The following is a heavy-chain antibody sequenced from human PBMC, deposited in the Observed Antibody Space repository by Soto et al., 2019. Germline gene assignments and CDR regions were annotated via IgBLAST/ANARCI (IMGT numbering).Heavy chain of an antibody. Sequence: QVQLVESGGGVVQPGRSLRLLCAASDFTFNNFAIHWVRQAPGKGLEWVAAIWYDGSKEYYHDSVKGRFTISRDISKKTLYLQLDSLGVEDTAVYYCARAPRFDWYFDVWGRGTVVTVSS. J-gene: IGHJ2*01. CDR1: DFTFNNFA. V-gene: IGHV3-33*01. CDR2: IWYDGSKE. D-gene: IGHD3-16*01. CDR3: ARAPRFDWYFDV.